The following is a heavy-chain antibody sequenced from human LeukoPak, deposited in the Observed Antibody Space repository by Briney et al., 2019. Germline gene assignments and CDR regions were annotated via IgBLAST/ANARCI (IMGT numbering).Heavy chain of an antibody. D-gene: IGHD3-10*01. V-gene: IGHV3-23*01. CDR2: ISGSGDST. CDR1: GYTFGDYN. CDR3: AKDQGFYGSGSYKEYFQH. Sequence: GGSLRLSCSTSGYTFGDYNVGWFRQAPGKGLEWVSAISGSGDSTYYADSVKGRFTTSRDNSKNTLYLQMNSLRAEDTAVYYCAKDQGFYGSGSYKEYFQHWGQGTLVTVSS. J-gene: IGHJ1*01.